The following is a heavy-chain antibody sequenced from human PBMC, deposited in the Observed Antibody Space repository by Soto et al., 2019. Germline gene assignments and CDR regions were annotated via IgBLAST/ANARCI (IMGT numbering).Heavy chain of an antibody. CDR1: GFTFSLYS. CDR2: ISRSSTGI. D-gene: IGHD3-10*01. V-gene: IGHV3-48*02. CDR3: ARAVTWGLDV. Sequence: EVQLVESGGGLVQPGGSLRLSCAASGFTFSLYSMSWVRQAPGKGLEWVSYISRSSTGIHYADSVKSRFTISRDDVTNSMQLQMNSLRDGDTAVYYCARAVTWGLDVWGQGTTVSISS. J-gene: IGHJ6*01.